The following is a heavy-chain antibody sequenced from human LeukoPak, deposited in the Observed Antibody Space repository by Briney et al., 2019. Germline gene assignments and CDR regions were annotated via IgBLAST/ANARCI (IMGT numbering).Heavy chain of an antibody. CDR1: GFTFNNYA. D-gene: IGHD2-2*01. CDR3: ARHRCSSTTCSFDS. V-gene: IGHV3-20*01. J-gene: IGHJ4*02. CDR2: ISWKGDTT. Sequence: GESLRLSCAASGFTFNNYAMTWVRQTPGKGPEWVSLISWKGDTTAYAESVRGRFTISRDNAKNSLYLDMNSLRPEDTAFYHCARHRCSSTTCSFDSWGQGSLVTVSS.